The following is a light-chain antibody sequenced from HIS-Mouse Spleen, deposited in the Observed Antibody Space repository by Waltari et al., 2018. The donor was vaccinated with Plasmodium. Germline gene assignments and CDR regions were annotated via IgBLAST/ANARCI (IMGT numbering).Light chain of an antibody. V-gene: IGKV1-39*01. CDR3: QQSYSTWT. CDR1: QSISNY. Sequence: DIQMTQSPSSLSASVGDRVTITCRASQSISNYLNWYQQKPGKAPNLLIYAASSLQSGVASRFSGSGSGTDFTLTISSLQPEDFATYYCQQSYSTWTFGQGTKVEIK. CDR2: AAS. J-gene: IGKJ1*01.